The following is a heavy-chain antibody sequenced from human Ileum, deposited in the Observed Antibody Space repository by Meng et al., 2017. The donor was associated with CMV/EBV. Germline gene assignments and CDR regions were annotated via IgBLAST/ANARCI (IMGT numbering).Heavy chain of an antibody. V-gene: IGHV3-23*01. Sequence: GESLKISCAASGFTFSSYAMSWVRQAPGKGLECVSAISDSGGSTYYADSVKGRFTISRDNSKNTLYLQMNSLRAEDTAVYYCAKDPFIVVVPATKSDYWGQGTLVTVSS. CDR2: ISDSGGST. J-gene: IGHJ4*02. CDR1: GFTFSSYA. D-gene: IGHD2-2*01. CDR3: AKDPFIVVVPATKSDY.